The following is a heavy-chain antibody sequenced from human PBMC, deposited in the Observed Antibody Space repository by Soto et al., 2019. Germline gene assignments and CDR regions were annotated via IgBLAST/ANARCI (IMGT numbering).Heavy chain of an antibody. J-gene: IGHJ5*02. V-gene: IGHV1-24*01. D-gene: IGHD1-7*01. CDR1: GSTLPELS. Sequence: ASLNLSCKFSGSTLPELSMHFVIQAPGKVLEWMGGFDPEDGETIYAQKFQGRVTMTEDTSTDTAYMELSSLRSEDTAVYYCVRRWNYAWFDPWGQGNLVTV. CDR2: FDPEDGET. CDR3: VRRWNYAWFDP.